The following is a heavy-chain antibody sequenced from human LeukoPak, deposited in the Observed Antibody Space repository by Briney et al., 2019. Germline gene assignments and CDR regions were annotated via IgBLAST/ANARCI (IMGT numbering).Heavy chain of an antibody. CDR2: ISSSSSYI. J-gene: IGHJ4*02. Sequence: PGGSLRLSCAASGFTFSNYWVTWVRQAPGKGLEWVSSISSSSSYIYYADSVKGRFTISRDNAKNSLYLQMNSLRAEDTAVYYCARDRAYYYGSGSYSDYWGQGTLVTVSS. D-gene: IGHD3-10*01. V-gene: IGHV3-21*01. CDR1: GFTFSNYW. CDR3: ARDRAYYYGSGSYSDY.